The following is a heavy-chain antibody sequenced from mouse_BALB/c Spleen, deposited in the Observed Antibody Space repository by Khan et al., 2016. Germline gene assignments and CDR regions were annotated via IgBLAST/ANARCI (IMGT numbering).Heavy chain of an antibody. CDR1: GFNIKDNF. CDR3: ARGDYGNYAAY. CDR2: IDPENGNT. Sequence: VQLQQSGAELVRPGASVKLSCKASGFNIKDNFIHWVKQRPEQGLECIGWIDPENGNTIYAPKFQGRASITADTSSNTAYLQLSSLTSEDTAVYYCARGDYGNYAAYWGQGALVTVSA. V-gene: IGHV14-1*02. J-gene: IGHJ3*01. D-gene: IGHD2-1*01.